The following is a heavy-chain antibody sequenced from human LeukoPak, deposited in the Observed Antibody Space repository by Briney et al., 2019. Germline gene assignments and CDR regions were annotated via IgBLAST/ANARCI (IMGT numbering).Heavy chain of an antibody. D-gene: IGHD6-13*01. V-gene: IGHV4-59*12. CDR3: ARLEIAAAGNRWFDP. CDR2: IYYSGTT. Sequence: SETLSLTCTVSGGSISNYYWNWIRQPPGKGLEWIGYIYYSGTTNYNPSLKSRVSMSVDTSKNQFSLKLSSVTAADTAVYYCARLEIAAAGNRWFDPWGQGTLVTVSS. J-gene: IGHJ5*02. CDR1: GGSISNYY.